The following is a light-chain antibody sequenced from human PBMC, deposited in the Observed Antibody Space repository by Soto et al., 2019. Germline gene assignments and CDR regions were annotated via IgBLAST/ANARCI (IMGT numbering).Light chain of an antibody. CDR3: QQYNNWPRT. V-gene: IGKV3-15*01. J-gene: IGKJ1*01. CDR2: GAS. Sequence: EIVMTQSPATLSVSPGERATLSCRASQSVSSNLAWYQQKPGQAPRLLIYGASTRATGIPARFSGSGSGTEFILTISSLQSEEFAVYYCQQYNNWPRTFGQGTKVDIK. CDR1: QSVSSN.